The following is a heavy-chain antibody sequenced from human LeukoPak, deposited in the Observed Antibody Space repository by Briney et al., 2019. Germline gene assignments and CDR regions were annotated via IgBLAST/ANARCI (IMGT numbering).Heavy chain of an antibody. CDR2: IYYSGST. Sequence: SETLSLTCSVSGCSISTYDWSWIRQPPGKGLEWIGYIYYSGSTNYNPSLKSRVTISVDTSKNQFSLKLTSVTDADTAVYYCARAQLNLLVDFGMDVWGQGTTVTVSS. D-gene: IGHD1-1*01. J-gene: IGHJ6*02. CDR1: GCSISTYD. CDR3: ARAQLNLLVDFGMDV. V-gene: IGHV4-59*01.